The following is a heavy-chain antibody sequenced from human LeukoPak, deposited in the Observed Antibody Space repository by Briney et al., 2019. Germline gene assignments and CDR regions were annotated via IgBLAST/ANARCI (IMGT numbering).Heavy chain of an antibody. J-gene: IGHJ4*02. CDR2: IYYSGST. CDR3: ARETLFNYYDSRQYFDY. V-gene: IGHV4-39*02. Sequence: VKPSETLSLTCTVSGGSISSSSYYWGWIRQPPGKGLEWIGSIYYSGSTYYNPSLKSRVTISVDTSKNQFSLKLSSVTAADTAVYYCARETLFNYYDSRQYFDYWGQGTLVTVSS. CDR1: GGSISSSSYY. D-gene: IGHD3-22*01.